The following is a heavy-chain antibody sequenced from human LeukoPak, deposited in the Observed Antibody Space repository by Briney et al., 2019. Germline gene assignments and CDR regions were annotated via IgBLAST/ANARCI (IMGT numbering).Heavy chain of an antibody. CDR3: ARGGYFEDY. Sequence: PSETLSFTCAVYGGSFSGYYWSWIRQPPGKGLEWIGEINHSGSTNYNPSLKIRVTISVDTSKNQFSLKLSSVTAADTAVYYCARGGYFEDYWGQGTLVTVSS. CDR2: INHSGST. CDR1: GGSFSGYY. V-gene: IGHV4-34*01. J-gene: IGHJ4*02. D-gene: IGHD3-9*01.